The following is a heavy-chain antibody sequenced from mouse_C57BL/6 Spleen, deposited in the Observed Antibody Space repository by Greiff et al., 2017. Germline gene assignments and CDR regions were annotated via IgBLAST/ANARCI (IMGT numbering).Heavy chain of an antibody. D-gene: IGHD2-10*01. CDR2: INPGSGGT. CDR3: ARSYYGNYEGAMDY. CDR1: GYAFTNYL. Sequence: VQLVESGAELVRPGTSVKVSCKASGYAFTNYLIEWVKQRPGQGLEWIGVINPGSGGTNYNEKFKGKATLTADKSSSTAYMQLSSLTSEDSAVYFCARSYYGNYEGAMDYWGQGTSVTVSS. J-gene: IGHJ4*01. V-gene: IGHV1-54*01.